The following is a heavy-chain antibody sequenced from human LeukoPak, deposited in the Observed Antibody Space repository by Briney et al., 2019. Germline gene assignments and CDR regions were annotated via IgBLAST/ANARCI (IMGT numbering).Heavy chain of an antibody. V-gene: IGHV3-20*04. D-gene: IGHD6-19*01. CDR3: ARDYSSGWYGSVH. Sequence: GGSLRLSCAASGFTFDDYGMSWVRQAPGKRLEWVSGIKWNGGSTGYADSVKGRFTISRDNAKNSLYVQMNSLRAEDTAFYYCARDYSSGWYGSVHWGQGTLVTVSS. J-gene: IGHJ4*02. CDR1: GFTFDDYG. CDR2: IKWNGGST.